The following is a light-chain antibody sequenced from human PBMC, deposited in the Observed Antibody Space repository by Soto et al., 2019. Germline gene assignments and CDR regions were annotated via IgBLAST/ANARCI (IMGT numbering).Light chain of an antibody. V-gene: IGLV1-47*01. CDR3: AACDDTMRAFDV. CDR2: RNN. CDR1: SSHIASNF. Sequence: VLPPPPSANWTPGQCVTISCPCRSSHIASNFVYWYHQLPGTAPKLLLYRNNQWPSGVPDRFSGSNSGTSASLAISEFRPEDEADFYCAACDDTMRAFDVFGTGTKGNV. J-gene: IGLJ1*01.